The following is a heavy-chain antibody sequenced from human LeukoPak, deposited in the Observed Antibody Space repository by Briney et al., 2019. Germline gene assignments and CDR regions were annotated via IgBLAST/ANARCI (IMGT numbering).Heavy chain of an antibody. CDR1: GFTFSNAW. J-gene: IGHJ4*02. CDR2: IKCKTEGGTT. D-gene: IGHD1-26*01. CDR3: TTDLRELLAYFDY. Sequence: GGSLRLSCAASGFTFSNAWMSWVRQAPGKGLEWVGRIKCKTEGGTTDYAAPVKGRFTISRDDSKNTLYLQMNSLKTEDTAVYYCTTDLRELLAYFDYWGQGTLVTVSS. V-gene: IGHV3-15*01.